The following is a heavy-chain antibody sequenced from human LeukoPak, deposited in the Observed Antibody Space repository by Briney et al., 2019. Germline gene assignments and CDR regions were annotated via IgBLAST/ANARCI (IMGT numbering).Heavy chain of an antibody. CDR3: ARSKDIVVVPAATGNYYYYYYMDV. J-gene: IGHJ6*03. D-gene: IGHD2-2*01. CDR2: IIPIFGTA. Sequence: GASVKVSCTASGGTFSSYAISWVRQAPGQGLEWMGGIIPIFGTANYAQKFQGRVTITADKSTSTAYMELSSLRSEDTAVYYCARSKDIVVVPAATGNYYYYYYMDVWGKGTTVTVSS. V-gene: IGHV1-69*06. CDR1: GGTFSSYA.